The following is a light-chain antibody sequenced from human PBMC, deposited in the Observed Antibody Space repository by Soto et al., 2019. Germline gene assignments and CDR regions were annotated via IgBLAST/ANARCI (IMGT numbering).Light chain of an antibody. Sequence: ETVMTQSPATLSVSPGERATLSCRASQSVSSNLAWYQQKPGQAPRLLIYGASTRATGIPARFSGSGSGTEFTLTISSLQSEDFAVYYCQQYNNWPRTFGQGTTGDIK. CDR2: GAS. CDR3: QQYNNWPRT. V-gene: IGKV3-15*01. CDR1: QSVSSN. J-gene: IGKJ1*01.